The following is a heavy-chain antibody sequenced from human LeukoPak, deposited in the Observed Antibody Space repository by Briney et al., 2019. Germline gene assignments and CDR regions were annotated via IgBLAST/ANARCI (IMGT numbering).Heavy chain of an antibody. CDR1: GITFSDFQ. Sequence: GPPKLSCAAPGITFSDFQMSWIRQAPGKGLEWVLYISSSGSTIYYADSVKGRFTISRDNAKNSLYLQMNSLRAEDTAVYYCASSNLPVWGQGTTVTVSS. D-gene: IGHD4-11*01. V-gene: IGHV3-11*01. J-gene: IGHJ6*02. CDR2: ISSSGSTI. CDR3: ASSNLPV.